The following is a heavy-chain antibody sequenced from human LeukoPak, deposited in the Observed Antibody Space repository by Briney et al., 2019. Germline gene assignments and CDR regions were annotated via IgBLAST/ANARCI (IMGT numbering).Heavy chain of an antibody. Sequence: GGSLRLSCAASGFTFNDHAMHWVRQAPGKGLEWVSGISWNSDRIGYADSVKGRFTISRDNAKNSPYLQMNSLRPEDTALYYCAKARPTYCTNGVCNSFDHWGQGTLVTVSS. V-gene: IGHV3-9*01. D-gene: IGHD2-8*01. CDR1: GFTFNDHA. CDR3: AKARPTYCTNGVCNSFDH. J-gene: IGHJ4*02. CDR2: ISWNSDRI.